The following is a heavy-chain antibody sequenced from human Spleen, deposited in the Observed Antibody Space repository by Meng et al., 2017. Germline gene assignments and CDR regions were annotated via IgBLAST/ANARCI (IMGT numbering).Heavy chain of an antibody. CDR1: GYIFTDYA. CDR2: INAGNGNT. J-gene: IGHJ4*02. Sequence: QVQLVQSGAEVKKPGASVRVSCKASGYIFTDYAMYWVRQAPGQRLEWMGWINAGNGNTKYSQKFQARVSITRDTSATTAYMELRRLRSEDTGVYYCARASNYYESSGFSDYWGQGTLVTVSS. D-gene: IGHD3-22*01. CDR3: ARASNYYESSGFSDY. V-gene: IGHV1-3*01.